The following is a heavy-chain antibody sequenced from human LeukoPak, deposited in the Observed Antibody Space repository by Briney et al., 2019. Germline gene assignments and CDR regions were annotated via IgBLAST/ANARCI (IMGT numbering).Heavy chain of an antibody. J-gene: IGHJ4*02. CDR2: INHSGST. Sequence: SETLSLTCAVYGGSFSGYYWSWIRQPPGKGLEWIGEINHSGSTNYNPSPKSRVTISVDTSKNQFSLKLSSVTAADTAVYYCATAGIVGANRKDYWGQGTLVTVSS. D-gene: IGHD1-26*01. CDR3: ATAGIVGANRKDY. CDR1: GGSFSGYY. V-gene: IGHV4-34*01.